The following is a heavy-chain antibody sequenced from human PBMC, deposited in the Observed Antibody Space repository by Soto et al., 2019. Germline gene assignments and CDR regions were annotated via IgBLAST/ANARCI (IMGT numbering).Heavy chain of an antibody. D-gene: IGHD6-19*01. V-gene: IGHV3-23*01. CDR1: GFTFSSHA. CDR3: AKDLQFSGWLSAKTFDY. Sequence: EVQLLESGGGLVQPGGSLRLSCAASGFTFSSHAMSWVRQAPGKGLECVSSITGSGDSTYYADSVKGLFTISRDNSKSTLYLQMNTLRAAATAVYYCAKDLQFSGWLSAKTFDYWGQGTQVTVSS. J-gene: IGHJ4*02. CDR2: ITGSGDST.